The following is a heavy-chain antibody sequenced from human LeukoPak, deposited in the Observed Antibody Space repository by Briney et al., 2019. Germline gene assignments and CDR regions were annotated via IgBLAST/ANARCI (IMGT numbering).Heavy chain of an antibody. D-gene: IGHD6-19*01. J-gene: IGHJ3*02. V-gene: IGHV1-18*01. Sequence: ASVKVSCKASGYTFTSYGISWVRQAPGQGLEWMGWISAYNGNTNYTQKLQGRVTMTTDTSTSTAYMELRSLRSDDTAVYYCARDGIAVAVDAFDIWGQGTMVTVSS. CDR2: ISAYNGNT. CDR3: ARDGIAVAVDAFDI. CDR1: GYTFTSYG.